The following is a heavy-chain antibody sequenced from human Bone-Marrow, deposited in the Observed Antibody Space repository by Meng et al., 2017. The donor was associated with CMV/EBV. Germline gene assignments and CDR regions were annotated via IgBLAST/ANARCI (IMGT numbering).Heavy chain of an antibody. CDR3: ARERNDFWSGYSQRYFDY. Sequence: SQTLSLTCAVYGGSFSSYYWSWIRQPPGKGLEWIGYIYYSGSTNYNPSLKSRVTISIDTSKNQFSLKLSSVTAADTAVYYCARERNDFWSGYSQRYFDYWGQGTLVTVSS. J-gene: IGHJ4*02. V-gene: IGHV4-59*01. CDR2: IYYSGST. CDR1: GGSFSSYY. D-gene: IGHD3-3*01.